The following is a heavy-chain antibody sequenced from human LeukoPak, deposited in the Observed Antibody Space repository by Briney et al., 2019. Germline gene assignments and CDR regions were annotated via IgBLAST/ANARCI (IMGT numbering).Heavy chain of an antibody. Sequence: GGSLRLSCAASGFTFRNYGMHWVRQAPGKGLELVAFIRFDGSNKYYADSVKGRFTISRDNSKNTLYLQMNSLRAEDTAVFYCAKAGDYGDLNIDNWRQATLVTVSS. D-gene: IGHD4-17*01. J-gene: IGHJ4*02. CDR1: GFTFRNYG. V-gene: IGHV3-30*02. CDR2: IRFDGSNK. CDR3: AKAGDYGDLNIDN.